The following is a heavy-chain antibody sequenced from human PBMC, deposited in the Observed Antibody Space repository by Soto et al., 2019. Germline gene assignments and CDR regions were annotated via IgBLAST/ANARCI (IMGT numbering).Heavy chain of an antibody. CDR3: ARDLGEMATIEYWFDP. J-gene: IGHJ5*02. V-gene: IGHV1-18*01. CDR2: ISAYNGNT. CDR1: GYTFTSYG. D-gene: IGHD5-12*01. Sequence: GASVKVSCKASGYTFTSYGISWVRQAPGQGLEWMGWISAYNGNTNYAQKLQGRVTMTTDTSTSTAYMELRSLRTDDTAVYYCARDLGEMATIEYWFDPWGQGTLVTVSS.